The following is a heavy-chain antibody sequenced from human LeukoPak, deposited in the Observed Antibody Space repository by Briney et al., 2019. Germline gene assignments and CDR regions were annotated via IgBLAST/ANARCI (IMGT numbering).Heavy chain of an antibody. CDR3: ARLGGYYPYYFDY. J-gene: IGHJ4*02. CDR2: IYYSGST. V-gene: IGHV4-39*01. CDR1: GGSISSGSYY. Sequence: SETLSLTCTVSGGSISSGSYYWGWIRQPPGKGLEWIGSIYYSGSTYYNPSLKSRVTISVDTSRNQFSLKLSSVTAADTAVYYCARLGGYYPYYFDYWGQGTLVTVSS. D-gene: IGHD3-3*01.